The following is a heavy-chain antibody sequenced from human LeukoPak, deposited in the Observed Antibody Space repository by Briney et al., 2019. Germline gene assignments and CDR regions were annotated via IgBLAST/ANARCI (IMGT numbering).Heavy chain of an antibody. Sequence: SETLSLTCTVSGGSISSGGYYWSWIRQHPGKGLEWIGYIYYSGSTYYNPSLKIRVTISVDTSKNQFSLKLSSVTAADTAVYYCARAIVLMVYGLNWFDPWGQGTLVTVSS. D-gene: IGHD2-8*01. CDR1: GGSISSGGYY. CDR2: IYYSGST. J-gene: IGHJ5*02. V-gene: IGHV4-31*03. CDR3: ARAIVLMVYGLNWFDP.